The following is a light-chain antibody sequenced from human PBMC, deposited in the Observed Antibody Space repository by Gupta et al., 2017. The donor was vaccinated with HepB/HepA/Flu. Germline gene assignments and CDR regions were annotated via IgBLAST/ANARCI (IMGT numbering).Light chain of an antibody. J-gene: IGLJ2*01. Sequence: SYVLTQPTSESVAPRKPATTTCGRNNIGSKSVHWYQQKPGQAPVLVVYDDSDRPSGIPERFSGSNSGNTATLTISRVEDGDEADYYCQVWDSSSDHVVFGGGTKLTVL. CDR2: DDS. CDR3: QVWDSSSDHVV. V-gene: IGLV3-21*03. CDR1: NIGSKS.